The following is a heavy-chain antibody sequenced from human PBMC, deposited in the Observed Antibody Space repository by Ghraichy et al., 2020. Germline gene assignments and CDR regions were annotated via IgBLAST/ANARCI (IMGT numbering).Heavy chain of an antibody. D-gene: IGHD2-2*01. Sequence: ASVKVSCKASGYTFTSYDINWVRQATGQGLEWMGWMNPNSGNTGYAQKFQGRVTMTRNTSISTAYMELSSLRSEDTAVYYCARGRRVPAANHNAKYYYYYMDVWGKGTTVTVSS. CDR3: ARGRRVPAANHNAKYYYYYMDV. CDR1: GYTFTSYD. CDR2: MNPNSGNT. V-gene: IGHV1-8*01. J-gene: IGHJ6*03.